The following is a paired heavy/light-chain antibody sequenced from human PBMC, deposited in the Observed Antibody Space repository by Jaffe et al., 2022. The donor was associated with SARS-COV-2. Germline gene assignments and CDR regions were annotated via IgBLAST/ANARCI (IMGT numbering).Light chain of an antibody. CDR1: SGYSNYK. J-gene: IGLJ3*02. Sequence: QPVLTQPPSASASLGASVTLTCTLSSGYSNYKVDWYQQRPGKGPRFVMRVGTGGIVGSKGDGIPDRFSVLGSGLNRYLTIKNIQEEDESDYHCGADHGSGSNFVWVFGGGTKLTVL. CDR3: GADHGSGSNFVWV. CDR2: VGTGGIVG. V-gene: IGLV9-49*01.
Heavy chain of an antibody. CDR3: ARQWASRITIFGVVHFDY. J-gene: IGHJ4*02. Sequence: QLQLQESGPGLVKPSETLSLTCTVSGGSISSSSYYWGWIRQPPGKGLEWIGSIYYSGSTYYNPSLKSRVTISVDTSKNQFSLKLSSVTAADTAVYYCARQWASRITIFGVVHFDYWGQGTLVTVSS. CDR2: IYYSGST. V-gene: IGHV4-39*01. CDR1: GGSISSSSYY. D-gene: IGHD3-3*01.